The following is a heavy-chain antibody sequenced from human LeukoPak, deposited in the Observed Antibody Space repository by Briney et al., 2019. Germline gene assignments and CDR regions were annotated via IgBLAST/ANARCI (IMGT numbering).Heavy chain of an antibody. D-gene: IGHD3-3*01. CDR2: INPNSGGT. Sequence: ASVKVSCKASGYTFTGYYMHWVRQAPGQGLEWMGWINPNSGGTNYAQKFQGRVTMTRDTSISTAYMELSRLRSDDTAVYYCARNVPNPYDFWGGLNQLTGPIDYWGQGTLVTVSS. J-gene: IGHJ4*02. V-gene: IGHV1-2*02. CDR1: GYTFTGYY. CDR3: ARNVPNPYDFWGGLNQLTGPIDY.